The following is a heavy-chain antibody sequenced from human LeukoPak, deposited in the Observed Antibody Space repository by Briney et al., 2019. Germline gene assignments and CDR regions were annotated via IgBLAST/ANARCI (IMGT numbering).Heavy chain of an antibody. CDR3: ARRYYYDSSGYYSHFDY. Sequence: ASVKVSCKASGYTFTSYGISWVRQAPGQGLEWTGWISAYNGNTNYAQKLQGRVTMTTDTSTSTAYMELRSLRSDDTAVYYCARRYYYDSSGYYSHFDYWGQGTLVTVSS. D-gene: IGHD3-22*01. V-gene: IGHV1-18*01. CDR1: GYTFTSYG. CDR2: ISAYNGNT. J-gene: IGHJ4*02.